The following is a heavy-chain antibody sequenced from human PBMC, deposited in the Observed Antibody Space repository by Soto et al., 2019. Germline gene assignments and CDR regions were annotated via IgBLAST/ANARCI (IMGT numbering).Heavy chain of an antibody. V-gene: IGHV3-7*01. CDR2: IKQDGSEK. Sequence: GGSLRLSCAASGFTFSSYEMNWVRQAPGKGLEWVANIKQDGSEKYYVDSVKGRFTISRDNAKNSLYLQMNSLRAEDTAVYYCARGGIAARTFDYWGQGTLVTVYS. CDR1: GFTFSSYE. D-gene: IGHD6-6*01. CDR3: ARGGIAARTFDY. J-gene: IGHJ4*02.